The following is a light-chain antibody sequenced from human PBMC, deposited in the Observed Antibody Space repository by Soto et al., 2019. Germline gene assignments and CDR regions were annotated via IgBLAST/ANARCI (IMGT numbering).Light chain of an antibody. J-gene: IGKJ5*01. CDR2: DAS. CDR3: QQGSNSIT. CDR1: QSVSNY. V-gene: IGKV3-11*01. Sequence: EIVLTQSPATLSLSPGDRANLSCRASQSVSNYLAWYQQKPGQAPRLLIYDASNRATGIPARFSGSGSGTDFTLTISSLEPEDFAVYYCQQGSNSITFGQGTRLEIK.